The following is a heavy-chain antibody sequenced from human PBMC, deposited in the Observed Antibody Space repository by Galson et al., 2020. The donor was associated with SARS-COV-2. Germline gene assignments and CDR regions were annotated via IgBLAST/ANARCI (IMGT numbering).Heavy chain of an antibody. Sequence: SETLSLTCTVSSGSINGYYWSWVRHPAGKGLEWIGRVYPNVRSDYNPSLKSRVSMSIDTSKNQFSLKLSSVTAADTAVYYCARAYCDITTCSNDAVDFWGQGTIVTVSS. CDR1: SGSINGYY. CDR2: VYPNVRS. CDR3: ARAYCDITTCSNDAVDF. J-gene: IGHJ3*01. V-gene: IGHV4-4*07. D-gene: IGHD2-2*01.